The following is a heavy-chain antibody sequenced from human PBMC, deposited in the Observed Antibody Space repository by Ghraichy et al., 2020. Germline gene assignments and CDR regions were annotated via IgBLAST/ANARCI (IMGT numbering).Heavy chain of an antibody. J-gene: IGHJ4*02. V-gene: IGHV3-15*01. CDR3: TTDSLEMATIPARDY. CDR2: IKSKTDGGTT. D-gene: IGHD5-24*01. CDR1: GFTFSNAW. Sequence: GGSLRLSCAASGFTFSNAWMSWVRQAPGKGLEWVGRIKSKTDGGTTDYAAPVKGRFTISRDDSKNTLYLQMNSLKTEDTAVYYCTTDSLEMATIPARDYWGQGTLVTVSS.